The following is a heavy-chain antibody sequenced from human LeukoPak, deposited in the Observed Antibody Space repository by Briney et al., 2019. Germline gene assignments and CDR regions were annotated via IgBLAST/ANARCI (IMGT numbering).Heavy chain of an antibody. CDR1: GGSISSYY. Sequence: PSETLSLTCTVSGGSISSYYWSWIRQPPGKGLEWIGYIYYSGSTNYNPSLKSRVTISVDTSKNQFSLKLSSVTAADTAVYYCARGKLLWFGDGNYFDYWGQGTLVTVSS. J-gene: IGHJ4*02. V-gene: IGHV4-59*01. CDR3: ARGKLLWFGDGNYFDY. CDR2: IYYSGST. D-gene: IGHD3-10*01.